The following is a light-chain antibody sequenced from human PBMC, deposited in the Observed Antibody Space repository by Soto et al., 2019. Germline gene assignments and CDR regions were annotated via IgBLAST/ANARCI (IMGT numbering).Light chain of an antibody. CDR2: DAS. Sequence: EIVLTQSPATLSSSPGETATLSCRASQYVGTRLAWYQHKPGQAPRLLIYDASNRATGIPVRFSGSGSGTDFTLTISSLEPEDFAVYFCQQRSDWPRITFGQGTRLEIK. V-gene: IGKV3-11*01. J-gene: IGKJ5*01. CDR1: QYVGTR. CDR3: QQRSDWPRIT.